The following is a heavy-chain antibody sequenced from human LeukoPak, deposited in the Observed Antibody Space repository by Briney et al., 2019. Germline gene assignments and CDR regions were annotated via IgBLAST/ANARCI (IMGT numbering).Heavy chain of an antibody. CDR1: GYTFTSYG. CDR3: ARDNDDILTGSYYYYYYMDV. J-gene: IGHJ6*03. Sequence: GASVKVSCKASGYTFTSYGISWVRQAPGQGLEWMGWISAYNGNTNYAQKLQGRVTMTTDTSTSTAYMELRSLRSDDTAVYYCARDNDDILTGSYYYYYYMDVWGKGTTVTISS. CDR2: ISAYNGNT. V-gene: IGHV1-18*01. D-gene: IGHD3-9*01.